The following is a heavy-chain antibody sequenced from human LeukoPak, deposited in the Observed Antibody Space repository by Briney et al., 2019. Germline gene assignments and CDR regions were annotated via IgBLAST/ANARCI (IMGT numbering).Heavy chain of an antibody. CDR1: GGSISSSSYY. D-gene: IGHD3-3*01. J-gene: IGHJ5*02. V-gene: IGHV4-39*01. CDR3: ARLDYDFWSGLASGGDWFDP. CDR2: IYYSGST. Sequence: SETLSLTCTVSGGSISSSSYYWGWIRRPPGKGLEWIGSIYYSGSTYYNPSLRSRVTISVDTSKNQFSLKLSSVTAADTAVYYCARLDYDFWSGLASGGDWFDPWGQGTLVTVSS.